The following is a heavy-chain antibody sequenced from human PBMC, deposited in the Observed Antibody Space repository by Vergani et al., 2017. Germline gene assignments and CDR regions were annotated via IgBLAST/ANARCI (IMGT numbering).Heavy chain of an antibody. CDR2: IDPSDSYT. J-gene: IGHJ4*02. CDR1: GYSFTSYW. D-gene: IGHD5-12*01. V-gene: IGHV5-10-1*03. Sequence: EVQLVQSGAEVKKPGESLRISCKGSGYSFTSYWISWVGQMPGKGLEWMGRIDPSDSYTNYSPSFQGHVTTSADKSISTAYLQWSSLKASDTAIYYCARPKLYSGYDPYCLDYWGQGTLVTVSS. CDR3: ARPKLYSGYDPYCLDY.